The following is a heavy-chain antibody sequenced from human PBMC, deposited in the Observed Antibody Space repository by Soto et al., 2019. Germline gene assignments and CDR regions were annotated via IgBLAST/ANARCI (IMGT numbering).Heavy chain of an antibody. Sequence: QITLKESGPTLVKPTQTLTLTCTFSGLSLSTTGVGVGWIRQPPGKALEWLALTYWDDDKRYSPSLKSRLTITKDTSKNQVVLTRTNMDPVDTATYSCVQSRCGGDCLQSYSSHSYYGLDVWGQGTTVTVSS. V-gene: IGHV2-5*02. CDR3: VQSRCGGDCLQSYSSHSYYGLDV. J-gene: IGHJ6*02. CDR2: TYWDDDK. CDR1: GLSLSTTGVG. D-gene: IGHD2-21*02.